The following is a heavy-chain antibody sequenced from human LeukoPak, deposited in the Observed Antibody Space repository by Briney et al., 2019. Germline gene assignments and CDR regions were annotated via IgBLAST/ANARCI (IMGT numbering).Heavy chain of an antibody. CDR2: NYWDDDK. CDR3: VHAYYGGPRSYWLDA. D-gene: IGHD3-10*01. Sequence: SGPTLVNPTQALTLTCSFSGFSLSTSGVAVGWIRQPPGKALEWLALNYWDDDKRYSPSLESRLTITKDTSKNQVVLTMTNMDPLDTATYYCVHAYYGGPRSYWLDAWGQGTLVIVSS. V-gene: IGHV2-5*02. J-gene: IGHJ5*02. CDR1: GFSLSTSGVA.